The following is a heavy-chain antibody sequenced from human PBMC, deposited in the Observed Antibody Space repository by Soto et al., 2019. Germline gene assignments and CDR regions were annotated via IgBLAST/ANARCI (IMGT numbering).Heavy chain of an antibody. D-gene: IGHD1-26*01. CDR2: HYSGGST. J-gene: IGHJ5*02. CDR3: ARHRHPRGTVGATSPLDP. CDR1: GFSVSSNY. V-gene: IGHV3-53*01. Sequence: GGSLRLCCAVGGFSVSSNYLIGVRQAPGKGLDWVSVHYSGGSTYYADSVQGRFTISRDKSNNTLYLQMRRVRAEDTAVYFCARHRHPRGTVGATSPLDPWGQGTKFTVSS.